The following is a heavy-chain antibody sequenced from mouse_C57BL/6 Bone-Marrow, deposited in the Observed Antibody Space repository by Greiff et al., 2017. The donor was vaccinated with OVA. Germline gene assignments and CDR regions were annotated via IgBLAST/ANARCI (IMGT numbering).Heavy chain of an antibody. D-gene: IGHD2-4*01. CDR1: GYTFTSYW. Sequence: QVQLKQPGAELVRPGSSVKLSCKASGYTFTSYWMPWVKQRPIQGLEWIGNIDPSDSETHYNQKFKDKATLTVDKSSSTAYMQLSSLTSEDSAVYYCARVSDEYDPWFADWGQGTLVTVSA. CDR2: IDPSDSET. V-gene: IGHV1-52*01. J-gene: IGHJ3*01. CDR3: ARVSDEYDPWFAD.